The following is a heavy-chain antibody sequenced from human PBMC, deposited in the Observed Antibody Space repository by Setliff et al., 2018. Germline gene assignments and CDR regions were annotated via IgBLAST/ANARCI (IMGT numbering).Heavy chain of an antibody. D-gene: IGHD6-19*01. CDR2: IYIGGRA. CDR1: GGSISSGDYY. J-gene: IGHJ6*03. Sequence: SETLSLTCTVSGGSISSGDYYWSWIRQPAGKGLEWIGHIYIGGRANYNPSLKSRVTMSIDTSKNQFSLKRNSVTAADMAVYYCAREQWLDPPGYYYMDVWAKGTTVTVSS. V-gene: IGHV4-61*09. CDR3: AREQWLDPPGYYYMDV.